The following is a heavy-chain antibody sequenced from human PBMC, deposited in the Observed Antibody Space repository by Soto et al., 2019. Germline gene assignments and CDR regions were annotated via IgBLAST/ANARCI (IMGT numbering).Heavy chain of an antibody. D-gene: IGHD2-2*01. V-gene: IGHV4-34*01. CDR1: GGSFSGYY. J-gene: IGHJ4*02. Sequence: SETLSLTCAVYGGSFSGYYWSWIRQPPGKGLEWIGEINHSGSTNYNPSLKSRVTISVDTSKNQFSLKLSSVTAADTAVYYCARGGIVPAANPFDYWGQGTLVTVSS. CDR3: ARGGIVPAANPFDY. CDR2: INHSGST.